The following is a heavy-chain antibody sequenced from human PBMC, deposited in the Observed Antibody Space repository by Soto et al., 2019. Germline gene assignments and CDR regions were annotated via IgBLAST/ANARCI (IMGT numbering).Heavy chain of an antibody. J-gene: IGHJ4*02. CDR1: GYTFTSYG. Sequence: GASVKVSCKASGYTFTSYGISWVRQAPGQGLEWMGWISAYNGNTNYAQKLQGRVTMTTDTSTSTAYMELRSLRSDDTAVYYCARVPTKDIVLMVYAHRAAGGFDYWGQGTLVTVSS. CDR2: ISAYNGNT. CDR3: ARVPTKDIVLMVYAHRAAGGFDY. D-gene: IGHD2-8*01. V-gene: IGHV1-18*01.